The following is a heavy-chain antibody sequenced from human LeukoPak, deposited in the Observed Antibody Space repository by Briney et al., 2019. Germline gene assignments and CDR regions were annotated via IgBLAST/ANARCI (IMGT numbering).Heavy chain of an antibody. J-gene: IGHJ5*02. CDR2: IKQDGTEK. CDR1: GFTFTTYW. D-gene: IGHD3-10*01. Sequence: GGSLRLSCAASGFTFTTYWMGWVRQAPGKGLEWVANIKQDGTEKYYVDSVKGRFTISRDNAKNSLSLQMHSLRAEDTAVYYCARPLMYYYGSETYFWFDPWGQGTLVTASS. CDR3: ARPLMYYYGSETYFWFDP. V-gene: IGHV3-7*01.